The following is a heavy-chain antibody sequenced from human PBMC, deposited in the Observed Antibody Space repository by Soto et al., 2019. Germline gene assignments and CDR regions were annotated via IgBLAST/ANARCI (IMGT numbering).Heavy chain of an antibody. Sequence: QVQLQESGPGLVKPSQTLSLTCSVSGGSISYRGYYWSWIRLHPGKGLDWIGFISSGGSTYYDPSLKRRATISIDTSLNPFSPRLTSVTAADTAVYYCARDQCTGGYCYSSYWGQGTLVTVSS. CDR1: GGSISYRGYY. CDR3: ARDQCTGGYCYSSY. J-gene: IGHJ4*02. CDR2: ISSGGST. V-gene: IGHV4-31*03. D-gene: IGHD2-21*02.